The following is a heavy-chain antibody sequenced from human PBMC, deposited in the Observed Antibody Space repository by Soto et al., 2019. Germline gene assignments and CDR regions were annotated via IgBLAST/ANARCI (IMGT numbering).Heavy chain of an antibody. D-gene: IGHD6-6*01. V-gene: IGHV1-18*01. Sequence: WASVKVSCKASGYTFTSYGISWVRQAPGQGLEWMGWISAYNGNTNYAQKLQGRVTMTTDTSTSTAYMELRSLRSDDTAVYYCARDAAVGSSKYYYYGMDVWGQGTTVTVSS. CDR2: ISAYNGNT. CDR1: GYTFTSYG. J-gene: IGHJ6*02. CDR3: ARDAAVGSSKYYYYGMDV.